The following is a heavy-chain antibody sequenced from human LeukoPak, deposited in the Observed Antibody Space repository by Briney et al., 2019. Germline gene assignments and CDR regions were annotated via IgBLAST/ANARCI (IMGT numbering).Heavy chain of an antibody. Sequence: GGSLRLSCAASGFTFSSYSMNWVRQAPGKGLEWVSSISSSSSYIYYADSVKGRFTISRDNAKNSLYLQMNSLRAEDTAVYYCAKHYYDSSGYYYFDYWGQGTLVTVSS. CDR1: GFTFSSYS. CDR2: ISSSSSYI. CDR3: AKHYYDSSGYYYFDY. D-gene: IGHD3-22*01. J-gene: IGHJ4*02. V-gene: IGHV3-21*01.